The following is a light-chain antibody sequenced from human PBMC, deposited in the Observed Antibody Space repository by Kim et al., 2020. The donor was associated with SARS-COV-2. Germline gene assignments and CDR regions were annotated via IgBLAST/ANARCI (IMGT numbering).Light chain of an antibody. CDR1: KLGETY. V-gene: IGLV3-1*01. Sequence: SYELTQPPSVSVSPGQTASITCSGEKLGETYACWYQQKPGQPPVLVIYRDRKRPSGIPERFSGSNSGNTATLTISGTQAMDEADYYCQAWDSSTAVFGGGTQLTVL. J-gene: IGLJ3*02. CDR3: QAWDSSTAV. CDR2: RDR.